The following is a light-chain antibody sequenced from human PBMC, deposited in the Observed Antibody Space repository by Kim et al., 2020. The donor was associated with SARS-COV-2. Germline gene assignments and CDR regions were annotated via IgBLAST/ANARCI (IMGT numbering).Light chain of an antibody. CDR3: SSYAGSNNVI. V-gene: IGLV2-8*01. CDR2: EVS. CDR1: CCDVGAYNF. Sequence: GQSVTISCTGTCCDVGAYNFISWYLQHQGKAPKLVIYEVSKRPSGVPDRFSGSKSGNTASLTVSGLQAEDEADYYCSSYAGSNNVIFGGGTQLTVL. J-gene: IGLJ2*01.